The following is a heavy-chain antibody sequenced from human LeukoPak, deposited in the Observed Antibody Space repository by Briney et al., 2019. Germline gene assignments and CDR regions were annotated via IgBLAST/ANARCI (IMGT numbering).Heavy chain of an antibody. CDR1: GGTFSSYA. CDR2: IIPILGIA. V-gene: IGHV1-69*04. J-gene: IGHJ6*02. D-gene: IGHD2-15*01. Sequence: SVKVSCKASGGTFSSYAISWVRQAPGQGLEWMGRIIPILGIANYAQKFQGRVTITADKSTSTAYMELSSLRSEDTAVYYCAREHRDIVVVVVDPVGYYYYGMDVWGQGTTVTVS. CDR3: AREHRDIVVVVVDPVGYYYYGMDV.